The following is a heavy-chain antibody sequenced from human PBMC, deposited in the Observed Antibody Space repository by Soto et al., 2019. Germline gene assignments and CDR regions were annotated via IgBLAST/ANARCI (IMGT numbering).Heavy chain of an antibody. CDR1: GGSISGSY. Sequence: SETLSLTCSVSGGSISGSYWSWIRQSPGKGLEWLGYVYYTGSTNYSPSLRSRVSISVDTSKNEFSLRLSSVTAADTAVYFCARSVAVPGSHIDYWGQGTQVPVSS. J-gene: IGHJ4*02. D-gene: IGHD3-10*01. CDR3: ARSVAVPGSHIDY. CDR2: VYYTGST. V-gene: IGHV4-59*01.